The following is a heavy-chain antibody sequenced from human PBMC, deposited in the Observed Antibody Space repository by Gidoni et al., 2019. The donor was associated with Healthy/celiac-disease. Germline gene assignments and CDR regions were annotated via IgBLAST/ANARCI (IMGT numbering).Heavy chain of an antibody. Sequence: EVQLVESGGGLVQPGGSLKLSCAASGFTFSGSAMHWVRQASGKGLEWVGRIRSKANSYATAYAASVKGRFTISRDDSKNTAYLQMNSLKTEDTAVYYCTRHSWGMTTVSEGAFDIWGQGTMVTVSS. D-gene: IGHD4-17*01. V-gene: IGHV3-73*02. CDR1: GFTFSGSA. J-gene: IGHJ3*02. CDR2: IRSKANSYAT. CDR3: TRHSWGMTTVSEGAFDI.